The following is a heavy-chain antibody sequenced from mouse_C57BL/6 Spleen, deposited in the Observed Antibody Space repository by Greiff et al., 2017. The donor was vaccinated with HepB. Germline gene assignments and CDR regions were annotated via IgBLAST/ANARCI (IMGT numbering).Heavy chain of an antibody. Sequence: EVRLVESGGGLVKPGGSLKLSCAASGFTFSSYAMSWVRQTPEKRLEWVATISDGGSYTYYPDNVKGRFTISRDNAKNNLYLQMSHLKSEDTAMYYCARVDGYYGDYWGQGTTLTVSS. CDR3: ARVDGYYGDY. J-gene: IGHJ2*01. D-gene: IGHD2-3*01. CDR1: GFTFSSYA. CDR2: ISDGGSYT. V-gene: IGHV5-4*03.